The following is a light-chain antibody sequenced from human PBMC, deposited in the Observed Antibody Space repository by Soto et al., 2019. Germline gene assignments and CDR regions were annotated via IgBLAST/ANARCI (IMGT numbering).Light chain of an antibody. V-gene: IGKV3-20*01. CDR3: QQYASSPLT. J-gene: IGKJ4*01. CDR2: DAS. CDR1: QSVGRNY. Sequence: EIVLTQSPGTLSVSPGERATLSCRASQSVGRNYLAWYQQKPGQAPRLLIYDASSRATGIPDRFSGSGSGTAFPLTISRLEPEDFAVYSCQQYASSPLTFGGGTEVEAK.